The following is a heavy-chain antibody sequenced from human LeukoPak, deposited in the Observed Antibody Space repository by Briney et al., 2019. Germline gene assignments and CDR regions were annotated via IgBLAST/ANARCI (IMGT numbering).Heavy chain of an antibody. J-gene: IGHJ4*02. Sequence: SVKVSCKASGGTFSSYAISGVRQAPGQGLEWMGRIIPILGIANYAQKFQGRVTITADKSTSTAYMELSSLRSEDTAVYYCARSRDSSGYYHFDYWGQGTLVTVSS. D-gene: IGHD3-22*01. CDR1: GGTFSSYA. CDR3: ARSRDSSGYYHFDY. CDR2: IIPILGIA. V-gene: IGHV1-69*04.